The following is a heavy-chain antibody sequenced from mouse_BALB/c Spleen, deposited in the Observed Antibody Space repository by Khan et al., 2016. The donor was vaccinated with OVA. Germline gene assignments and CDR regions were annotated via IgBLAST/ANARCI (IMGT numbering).Heavy chain of an antibody. J-gene: IGHJ3*01. V-gene: IGHV1-18*01. CDR2: VNPNTDNI. Sequence: VQLQQSGPDLVKPGASVKISCKASGYSFTLYYMRWVKQSPGKSLEWIGRVNPNTDNINYNQKFKGKAILTVDKSSNTAYLELRSLTSEDSAVYVCARACDFVDSWGQGTVVTVSA. CDR1: GYSFTLYY. CDR3: ARACDFVDS.